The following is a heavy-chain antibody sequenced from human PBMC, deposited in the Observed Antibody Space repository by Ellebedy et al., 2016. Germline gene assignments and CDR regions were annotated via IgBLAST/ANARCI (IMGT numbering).Heavy chain of an antibody. CDR2: IYASGNI. V-gene: IGHV4-61*02. D-gene: IGHD2-2*01. CDR3: AREGPIAVVPGSYYYYYMDV. Sequence: SETLSLTXSVSGDSISSGAYYWSWIRQHPGKGLEWIGRIYASGNINYNPSLKSRVTMSVDTSKNQFSLELRSVTAADTAVYYCAREGPIAVVPGSYYYYYMDVWGKGTTVTVSS. CDR1: GDSISSGAYY. J-gene: IGHJ6*03.